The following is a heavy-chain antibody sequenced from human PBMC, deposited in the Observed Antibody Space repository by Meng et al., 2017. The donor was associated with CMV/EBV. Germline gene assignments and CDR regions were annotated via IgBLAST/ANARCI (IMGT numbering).Heavy chain of an antibody. Sequence: SQTRSLTCAVYGGSFSGYYWSWIRQPPGKGLEWIGEINHSGSTNYNPSLKSRVTISVDTSKNQFSLKLSSVTAADTAVYYCARDNGRIYYYYYGMDVWGQGTTVTVSS. CDR3: ARDNGRIYYYYYGMDV. V-gene: IGHV4-34*01. J-gene: IGHJ6*02. CDR1: GGSFSGYY. CDR2: INHSGST. D-gene: IGHD4/OR15-4a*01.